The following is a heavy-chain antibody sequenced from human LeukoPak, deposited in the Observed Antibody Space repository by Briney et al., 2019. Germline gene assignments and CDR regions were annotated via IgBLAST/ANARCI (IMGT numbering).Heavy chain of an antibody. CDR3: ARDSSRGYTYAFDY. CDR2: ISPNSGGS. Sequence: ASVKVSCQPSGYTFTDYYIHWVRQAPGQRLEWMGWISPNSGGSNYAQKFQGRVTMTRDTSINTAYMELSRLRSDDAAVYFCARDSSRGYTYAFDYWGQGTLVSVSS. CDR1: GYTFTDYY. D-gene: IGHD5-18*01. V-gene: IGHV1-2*02. J-gene: IGHJ4*02.